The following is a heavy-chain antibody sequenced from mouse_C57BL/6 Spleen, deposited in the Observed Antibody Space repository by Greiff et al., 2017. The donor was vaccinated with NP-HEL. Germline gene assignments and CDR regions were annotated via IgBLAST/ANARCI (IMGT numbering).Heavy chain of an antibody. D-gene: IGHD2-4*01. CDR1: GYTFTSYW. V-gene: IGHV1-64*01. CDR2: IHPNSGST. Sequence: VQLQQPGAELVKPGASVKLSCKASGYTFTSYWMHWVKQRPGQGLEWIGMIHPNSGSTNYNEKFKSKATLTVDKSSSTAYMQRSSLTSEDSAVYYCARGPLYYDYDGYFDVWGTGTTVTVSS. J-gene: IGHJ1*03. CDR3: ARGPLYYDYDGYFDV.